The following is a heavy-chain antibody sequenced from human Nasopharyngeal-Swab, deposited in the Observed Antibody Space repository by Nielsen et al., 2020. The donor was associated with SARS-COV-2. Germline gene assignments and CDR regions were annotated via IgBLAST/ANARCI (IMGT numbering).Heavy chain of an antibody. J-gene: IGHJ3*02. CDR2: ISYDGSNK. D-gene: IGHD3-22*01. V-gene: IGHV3-30-3*01. Sequence: WIRQPPGKGLEWVAVISYDGSNKYYADSVKGRFTISRDNSKNTLYLQMNSLRAEDTAVYYCAREMIVVVSTWDAVDIWGQGTMVTVSS. CDR3: AREMIVVVSTWDAVDI.